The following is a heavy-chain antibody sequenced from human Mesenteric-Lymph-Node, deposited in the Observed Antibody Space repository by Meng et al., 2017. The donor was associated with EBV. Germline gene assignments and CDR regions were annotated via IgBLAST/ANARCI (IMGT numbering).Heavy chain of an antibody. V-gene: IGHV3-20*04. Sequence: EVQLVESGGGVVRRGGSLRLACAASGFSIDEYGMAWVRQAPGKGLEWVSGINRNGDRIGYADSVKGRFTISRDSAENSLYLLMNTLRVEDTALYYCARDLSHDYSDLVAWGQGTLVTVSS. D-gene: IGHD4-11*01. CDR1: GFSIDEYG. CDR3: ARDLSHDYSDLVA. J-gene: IGHJ5*02. CDR2: INRNGDRI.